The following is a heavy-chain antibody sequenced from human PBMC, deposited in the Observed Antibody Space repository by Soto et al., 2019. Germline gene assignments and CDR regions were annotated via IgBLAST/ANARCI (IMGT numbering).Heavy chain of an antibody. CDR3: AREGHSRMSRDGYHSPKDY. V-gene: IGHV3-74*01. D-gene: IGHD6-13*01. Sequence: GGSLRLSCAASGFTLSSYWMHWVRQAPGKGLVWVSRINSDGSSTSYADSVKGRFTISRDNAKNTLYLQMNSLRAGDTAVYYCAREGHSRMSRDGYHSPKDYWGQGTLVTVSS. J-gene: IGHJ4*02. CDR2: INSDGSST. CDR1: GFTLSSYW.